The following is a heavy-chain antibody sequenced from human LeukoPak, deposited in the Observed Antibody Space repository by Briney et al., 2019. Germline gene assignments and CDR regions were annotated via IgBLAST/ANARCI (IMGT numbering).Heavy chain of an antibody. V-gene: IGHV3-23*01. CDR2: ISGSRGTT. Sequence: PGGSLRLSCAASGFTFSSYAMSWVRQAPGKGLEWVSGISGSRGTTYYADSVKGRFTISRDNSKNTLYLQMNSLRAEDTAVYYCAKDRYSSGWYMDSWGQGTLVTVSS. CDR3: AKDRYSSGWYMDS. D-gene: IGHD6-19*01. J-gene: IGHJ4*02. CDR1: GFTFSSYA.